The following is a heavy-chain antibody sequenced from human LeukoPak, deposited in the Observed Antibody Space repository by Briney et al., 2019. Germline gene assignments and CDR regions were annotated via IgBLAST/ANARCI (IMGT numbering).Heavy chain of an antibody. V-gene: IGHV3-48*03. Sequence: GGSLRLSCAASGFTFSSYEMNWVRQAPGKGLEWVSYITSSGSTIYYADSVRGRFTISRDNAKNSLYLQMNSLRAEDTAVYYCARLSYGDAGDYWGQGTLVTVSS. D-gene: IGHD4-17*01. CDR3: ARLSYGDAGDY. CDR1: GFTFSSYE. CDR2: ITSSGSTI. J-gene: IGHJ4*02.